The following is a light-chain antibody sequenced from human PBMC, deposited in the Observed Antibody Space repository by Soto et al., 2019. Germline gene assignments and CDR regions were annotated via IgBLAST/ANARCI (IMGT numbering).Light chain of an antibody. CDR2: TSG. CDR3: QQTYSTPYT. CDR1: QRITTY. V-gene: IGKV1-39*01. J-gene: IGKJ2*01. Sequence: IHMTQSPSSLSASVGDRVTISCRASQRITTYLNWYQQKPGEAPKLLISTSGTLQRGVPLRFSGSGSGTDFTLTITSLQRADFATYFCQQTYSTPYTFGQGTQLEIK.